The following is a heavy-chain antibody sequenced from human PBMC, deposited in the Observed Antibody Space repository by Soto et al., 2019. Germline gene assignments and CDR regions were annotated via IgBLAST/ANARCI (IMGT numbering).Heavy chain of an antibody. CDR1: GGSFTGYY. CDR3: ATSYFDFWSGYYRGYYFDY. J-gene: IGHJ4*02. D-gene: IGHD3-3*01. CDR2: INHRGST. V-gene: IGHV4-34*01. Sequence: QVHLQQWGAGLLKPSETLSLTCAVYGGSFTGYYWSWIRQPPGKGLEWIGEINHRGSTNYNPSLRSRVTISVDTSKNQFSLKLNSVTAADTAVYYWATSYFDFWSGYYRGYYFDYWGQGTLVTVFS.